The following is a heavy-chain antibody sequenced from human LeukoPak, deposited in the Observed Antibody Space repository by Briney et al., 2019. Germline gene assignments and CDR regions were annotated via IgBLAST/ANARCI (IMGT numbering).Heavy chain of an antibody. CDR3: ARNRFSGYDYFDH. CDR2: MSYDGSTQ. V-gene: IGHV3-30*03. D-gene: IGHD5-12*01. CDR1: GFTFSTYG. Sequence: PGGSLRLSCAASGFTFSTYGMHWVRQAPGKGLEWVAFMSYDGSTQYYLDSVKGRFTISRDNSKNTLYLQMNSLRREDTAVYYCARNRFSGYDYFDHWGQGTLVTVSS. J-gene: IGHJ4*02.